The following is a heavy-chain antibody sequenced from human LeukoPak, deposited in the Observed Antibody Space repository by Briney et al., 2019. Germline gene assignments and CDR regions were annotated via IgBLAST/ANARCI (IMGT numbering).Heavy chain of an antibody. CDR2: INHSGTT. CDR3: ARDVPGSGLNLDY. J-gene: IGHJ4*02. D-gene: IGHD3-10*01. CDR1: GGSVSSTYW. Sequence: SGTLSLTCAVAGGSVSSTYWWTWVRQPPGKGLEWIGEINHSGTTHYNPSLEGRVTISLDKSKNQFSLRVTSVTAADTAVYYCARDVPGSGLNLDYWGQGTLVAVSS. V-gene: IGHV4-4*02.